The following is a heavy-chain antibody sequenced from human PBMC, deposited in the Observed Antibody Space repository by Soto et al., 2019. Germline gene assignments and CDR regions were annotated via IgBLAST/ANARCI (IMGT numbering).Heavy chain of an antibody. CDR2: ISGSASSI. V-gene: IGHV3-48*03. D-gene: IGHD3-10*01. CDR3: TRGRPGGWYFDL. CDR1: GFNFRSYE. J-gene: IGHJ2*01. Sequence: EVQLVESGGGLVQPGGSLRLSCAASGFNFRSYEMNWVRQAPGKGLEWVSYISGSASSIYYADSVKGRFTISRDNAKNSLYLQMKSLRAEDTAVYYCTRGRPGGWYFDLWGRGTLVTVS.